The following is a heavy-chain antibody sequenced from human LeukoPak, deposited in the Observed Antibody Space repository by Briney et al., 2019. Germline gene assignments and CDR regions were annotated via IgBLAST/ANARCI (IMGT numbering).Heavy chain of an antibody. V-gene: IGHV3-64*01. D-gene: IGHD5-12*01. CDR3: ARGSGLKVMDY. J-gene: IGHJ4*02. Sequence: GGSLRLSCAASGFTFSSYGMHWVRQAPGKGLEYVSAISSNGGSTYYANSVKGRFTISRDNSKNTLYLQMGSLRAEDMAVYYCARGSGLKVMDYWGQGTLVTVSS. CDR2: ISSNGGST. CDR1: GFTFSSYG.